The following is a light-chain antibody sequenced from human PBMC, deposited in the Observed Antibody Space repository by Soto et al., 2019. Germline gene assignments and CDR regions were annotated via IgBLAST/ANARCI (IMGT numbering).Light chain of an antibody. CDR3: QQRKNWPPT. Sequence: EIVLTQSPATLSLSPGERATLSCRASQSVNIFLAWYQQKPDQAPRLLIYDASKRATGIPARFSGSGSGTDFTLTISSLETEDFAVYYCQQRKNWPPTFGGGTKVEIK. J-gene: IGKJ4*01. CDR2: DAS. V-gene: IGKV3-11*01. CDR1: QSVNIF.